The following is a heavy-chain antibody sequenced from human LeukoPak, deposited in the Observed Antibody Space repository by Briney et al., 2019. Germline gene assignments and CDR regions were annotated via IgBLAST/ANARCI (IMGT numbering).Heavy chain of an antibody. CDR2: IYYSGST. J-gene: IGHJ4*02. D-gene: IGHD5-12*01. V-gene: IGHV4-59*01. Sequence: ASETLSLTCTVSGGSISSYYWSWIRQPPGKGLEWIGYIYYSGSTNYNPSLKSRVTISVDTSKNQFSLKLSSVTAADTAVYYCAAHRGDIVATIAYWGQGTLVTVS. CDR1: GGSISSYY. CDR3: AAHRGDIVATIAY.